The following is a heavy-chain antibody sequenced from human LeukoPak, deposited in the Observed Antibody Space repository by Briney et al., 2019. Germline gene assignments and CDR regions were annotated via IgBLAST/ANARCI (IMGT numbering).Heavy chain of an antibody. D-gene: IGHD7-27*01. CDR1: GFIFTNYF. V-gene: IGHV3-7*03. CDR3: AKDLAWGLDY. J-gene: IGHJ4*02. Sequence: PGGFLRLSCAASGFIFTNYFMSWVRQAPGKGLEWVASIKHDGSEKYYVDSVRGRFTISRDNTMNSLYLQMNNLRAEDTAVYYCAKDLAWGLDYWGQGTPVTVSS. CDR2: IKHDGSEK.